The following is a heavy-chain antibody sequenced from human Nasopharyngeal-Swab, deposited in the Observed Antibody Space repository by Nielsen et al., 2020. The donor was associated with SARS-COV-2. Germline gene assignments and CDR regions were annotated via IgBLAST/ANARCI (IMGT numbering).Heavy chain of an antibody. V-gene: IGHV4-34*01. D-gene: IGHD2-2*01. J-gene: IGHJ6*03. Sequence: SETLSLTCAVYGGSFSGSYWGWIRQPPGKGPEWIAEINHSGSTNSNPSLKSRVTLSVDTSMNQVSLEVSSVTAADTAVYYCARGLSGIVPAPILGLGPYYYYYYMDVWGKGTTVTVSS. CDR3: ARGLSGIVPAPILGLGPYYYYYYMDV. CDR1: GGSFSGSY. CDR2: INHSGST.